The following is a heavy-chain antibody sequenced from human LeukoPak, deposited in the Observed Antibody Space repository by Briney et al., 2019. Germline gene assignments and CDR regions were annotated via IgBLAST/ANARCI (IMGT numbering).Heavy chain of an antibody. CDR2: INPNSGGT. V-gene: IGHV1-2*02. Sequence: ASVKVSCKASGYTFTGYYMHWVRQAPGQGLEWMGWINPNSGGTNYAQKFQGRVTMTRDTSISTAYMELRRLSSDDTAVYYCARGSYSYYYYMDVWGKGTTVTVSS. CDR1: GYTFTGYY. J-gene: IGHJ6*03. D-gene: IGHD1-26*01. CDR3: ARGSYSYYYYMDV.